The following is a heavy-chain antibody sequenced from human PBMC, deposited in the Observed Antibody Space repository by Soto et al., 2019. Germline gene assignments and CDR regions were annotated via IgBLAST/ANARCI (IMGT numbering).Heavy chain of an antibody. CDR1: GFTFTRFT. CDR3: AKSGGDLFTGFSPHNFDR. D-gene: IGHD3-9*01. V-gene: IGHV3-23*01. J-gene: IGHJ5*02. CDR2: LSGSGESV. Sequence: EVQLLESGGGLARRGESLRLSCEASGFTFTRFTMGWVRQAPGKGLEWVATLSGSGESVYYTESLKGRFTISRDNSQNKLFLQLSSLRDEDTAIYYCAKSGGDLFTGFSPHNFDRWGQGTLVSVSS.